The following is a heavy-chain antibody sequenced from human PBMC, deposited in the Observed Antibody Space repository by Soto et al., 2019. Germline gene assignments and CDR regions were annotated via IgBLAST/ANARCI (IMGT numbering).Heavy chain of an antibody. V-gene: IGHV1-46*01. J-gene: IGHJ5*02. CDR1: GYTFTGYY. Sequence: APLNLSCKAAGYTFTGYYIHCLRQAPGQGLEWMGIINPSGGSTSYAQKFQGRVTMTRDTSTSTVYMELSSLRSEDTAVYYCARDRSNWFDPWGQGTLVTVSS. CDR2: INPSGGST. CDR3: ARDRSNWFDP.